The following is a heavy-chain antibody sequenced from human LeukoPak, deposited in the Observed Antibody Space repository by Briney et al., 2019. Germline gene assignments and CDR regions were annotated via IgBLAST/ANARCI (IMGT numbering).Heavy chain of an antibody. CDR2: IYHSGST. V-gene: IGHV4-38-2*02. CDR1: GYSVSSGYY. J-gene: IGHJ4*02. D-gene: IGHD5-18*01. CDR3: ARVYSYGLRLGY. Sequence: SETLSLTCTVSGYSVSSGYYWGWIRQPPGKGLEWIGSIYHSGSTYYNPSLKSRVTISVDTSKNQFSLKLSSVTAADTAVYYCARVYSYGLRLGYWGQGTLVTVSS.